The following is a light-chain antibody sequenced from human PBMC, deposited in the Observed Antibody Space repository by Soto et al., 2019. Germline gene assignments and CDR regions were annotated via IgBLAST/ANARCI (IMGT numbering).Light chain of an antibody. V-gene: IGLV1-40*01. J-gene: IGLJ2*01. CDR3: QSYDSSLSGSV. CDR2: DNT. CDR1: RSNIGAGYA. Sequence: QSVLTQPPSVSGAPGQRVTISCTGSRSNIGAGYAVHWYQQFPGIAPKLLIYDNTNRPSGVPDRFSGSKSGTSASLAITGLQAEDEADYYCQSYDSSLSGSVFGGGTQLTVL.